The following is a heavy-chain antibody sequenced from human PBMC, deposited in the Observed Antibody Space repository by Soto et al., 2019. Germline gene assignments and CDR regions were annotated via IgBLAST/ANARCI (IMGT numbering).Heavy chain of an antibody. CDR1: GFMFSNYW. V-gene: IGHV3-7*01. Sequence: GGSLRLSCAASGFMFSNYWMSWVRQAPGKGLEWVAIIKQDGSDKYYVDSVKGRFTISRDNAKNSLYLQMDSLRIEDAAVYYCARNRDYAFDYWGRGTLVTVSS. CDR3: ARNRDYAFDY. CDR2: IKQDGSDK. D-gene: IGHD4-17*01. J-gene: IGHJ4*02.